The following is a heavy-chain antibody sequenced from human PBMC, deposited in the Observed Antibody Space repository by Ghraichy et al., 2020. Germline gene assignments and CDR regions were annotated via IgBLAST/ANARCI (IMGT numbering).Heavy chain of an antibody. Sequence: SETLSLTCTVSGGSISSSSFYWGWIRQPPGKDLEWIGTIYYSGSTHYNPSLKSRVTISVDTSKSQFSLKLTSVTAADTAVYYCARLDIAGRCFDYWGQGTLVTVSS. J-gene: IGHJ4*02. CDR1: GGSISSSSFY. D-gene: IGHD6-6*01. CDR3: ARLDIAGRCFDY. CDR2: IYYSGST. V-gene: IGHV4-39*01.